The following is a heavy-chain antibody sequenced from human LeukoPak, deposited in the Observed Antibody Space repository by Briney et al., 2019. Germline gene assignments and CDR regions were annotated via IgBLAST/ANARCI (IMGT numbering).Heavy chain of an antibody. CDR3: ATNKGRSSGWYTAGRLDAFDI. J-gene: IGHJ3*02. V-gene: IGHV3-13*01. D-gene: IGHD6-19*01. CDR1: GFTFSSYD. Sequence: PGGSLRLSCAASGFTFSSYDMHWVRQATGKGLEWVSAIGTAGDTYYPGSVKGRFTISRDNSKNTLYLQMNSLRAEDTAVYYCATNKGRSSGWYTAGRLDAFDIWGQGTMVTVSS. CDR2: IGTAGDT.